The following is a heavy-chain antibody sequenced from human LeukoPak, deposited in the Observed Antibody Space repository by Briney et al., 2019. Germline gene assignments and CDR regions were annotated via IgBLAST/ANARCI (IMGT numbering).Heavy chain of an antibody. V-gene: IGHV3-30*04. CDR2: ISYDGSNK. CDR3: ARDSVEGIAAYYFDY. CDR1: GFTFSSYA. D-gene: IGHD6-13*01. Sequence: GGSLRLSCAASGFTFSSYAMHWIRQAPGKGLEWVAVISYDGSNKYYADSVKGRFTISRDNSKNTLYLQMNSLRAEDTAVYYCARDSVEGIAAYYFDYWGQGTLVTVSS. J-gene: IGHJ4*02.